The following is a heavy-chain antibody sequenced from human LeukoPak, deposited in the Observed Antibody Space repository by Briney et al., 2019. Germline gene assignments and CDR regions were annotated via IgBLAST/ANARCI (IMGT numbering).Heavy chain of an antibody. J-gene: IGHJ6*03. CDR2: INHSGST. CDR3: ARGRCSYGYRPDCYYSMLV. V-gene: IGHV4-34*01. CDR1: GGSFSGYY. D-gene: IGHD5-18*01. Sequence: LETLSLTCAVYGGSFSGYYWSWIRQPPGKGLEWIGEINHSGSTNYNPSLKSRVTISVDTSKNQFSLKLSSVTAADTAVYYCARGRCSYGYRPDCYYSMLVWAKGTTVTVSS.